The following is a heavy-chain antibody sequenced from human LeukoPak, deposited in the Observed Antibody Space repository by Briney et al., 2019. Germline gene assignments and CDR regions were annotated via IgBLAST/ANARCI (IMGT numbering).Heavy chain of an antibody. J-gene: IGHJ4*02. D-gene: IGHD3-22*01. CDR3: ARGYYDSSGYCDY. V-gene: IGHV3-21*01. CDR1: RFTFSSYS. Sequence: GGSLRLSCAASRFTFSSYSMNWVRQAPGKGLEWVSSISSSSSYIYYADSVKGRFTISRDNAKNSLYLQMNSLRAEDTAVYYCARGYYDSSGYCDYWGQGTLVTVSS. CDR2: ISSSSSYI.